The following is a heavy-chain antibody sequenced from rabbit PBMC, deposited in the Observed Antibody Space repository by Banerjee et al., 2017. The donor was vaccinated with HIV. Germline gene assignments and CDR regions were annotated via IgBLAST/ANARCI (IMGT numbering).Heavy chain of an antibody. CDR2: ILADNGSA. Sequence: QSLEESGGGLVQPGASLTLTCTASGFSFSSSYRICWVRQAPGKGLEWIACILADNGSAYYASWAKGRFTISKTSSTTVTLQMTSLTAADTATYFCARWTSSGHLGLWGPGTLVTDS. J-gene: IGHJ4*01. V-gene: IGHV1S40*01. CDR1: GFSFSSSYR. CDR3: ARWTSSGHLGL. D-gene: IGHD1-1*01.